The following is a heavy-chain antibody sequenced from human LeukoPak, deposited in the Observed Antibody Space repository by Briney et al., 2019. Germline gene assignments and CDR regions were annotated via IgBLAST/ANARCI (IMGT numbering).Heavy chain of an antibody. CDR3: ARDTAYDSSGDDAFDI. Sequence: GGSLRLSCAASGFTFSTYEMNWVRQAPGKGLEWVSYIGSSGGVIYYADSVKGRFTISRDNAKNSLYLQMNSLRAEDTAVYYCARDTAYDSSGDDAFDIWGQGTMVTVSS. J-gene: IGHJ3*02. D-gene: IGHD3-22*01. CDR2: IGSSGGVI. V-gene: IGHV3-48*03. CDR1: GFTFSTYE.